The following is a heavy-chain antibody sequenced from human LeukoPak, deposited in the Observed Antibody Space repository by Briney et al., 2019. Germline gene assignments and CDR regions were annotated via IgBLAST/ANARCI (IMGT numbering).Heavy chain of an antibody. D-gene: IGHD5-18*01. CDR3: ARGYSYGDY. J-gene: IGHJ4*02. V-gene: IGHV3-48*01. CDR1: GFTFSSYS. CDR2: ISSSTSTI. Sequence: GGSLRLSCAASGFTFSSYSMKWVRQAPGKGLEWVSYISSSTSTIYYADSVKGRFTISRDNAKNSLYLQMNSLRAEDTAVYYCARGYSYGDYWGQGTLVTVSS.